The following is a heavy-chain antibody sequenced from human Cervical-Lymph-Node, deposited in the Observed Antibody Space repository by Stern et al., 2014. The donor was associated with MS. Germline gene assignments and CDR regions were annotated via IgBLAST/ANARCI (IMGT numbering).Heavy chain of an antibody. J-gene: IGHJ3*01. Sequence: EVQLEESGGGLVQPGRSLRLSCVASGFTFEDYAMHWVRQAPGKGLEWVSGVSWNSDSIAYADSVKGRFTISRDNAKNSLYLQMNSLRTEDTAFYYCAKDMAAASYWAFDFWGQGTMVTVSS. V-gene: IGHV3-9*01. CDR2: VSWNSDSI. CDR1: GFTFEDYA. CDR3: AKDMAAASYWAFDF. D-gene: IGHD2-15*01.